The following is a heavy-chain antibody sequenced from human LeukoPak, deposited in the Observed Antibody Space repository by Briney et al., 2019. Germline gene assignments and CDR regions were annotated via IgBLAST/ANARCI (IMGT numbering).Heavy chain of an antibody. CDR2: IIPIFGTA. J-gene: IGHJ6*04. CDR1: GYTFTSYA. CDR3: AGSEGSGXXYRDXXYYGMDX. V-gene: IGHV1-69*13. D-gene: IGHD3-10*01. Sequence: SVKVSCKASGYTFTSYAISWVRQAPGQGLEWMGGIIPIFGTANYAQKFQGRVTITADESTSTAYMELSSLRSEDTAVYYCAGSEGSGXXYRDXXYYGMDXWGXGXXXXVSS.